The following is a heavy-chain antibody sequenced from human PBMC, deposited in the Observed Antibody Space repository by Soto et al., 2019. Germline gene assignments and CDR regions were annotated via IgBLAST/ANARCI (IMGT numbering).Heavy chain of an antibody. CDR1: GGSSSLYC. Sequence: FATLSLTSTVAGGSSSLYCLRWIRQTSGKGLEWIGRIYPSGSTNYSPSLKSRVTMSVDTSRNQLSLKLSSVTAADTAVYYCARGEIGNGYGMDVLGQGTTVTVSS. CDR2: IYPSGST. CDR3: ARGEIGNGYGMDV. D-gene: IGHD2-8*01. V-gene: IGHV4-4*07. J-gene: IGHJ6*02.